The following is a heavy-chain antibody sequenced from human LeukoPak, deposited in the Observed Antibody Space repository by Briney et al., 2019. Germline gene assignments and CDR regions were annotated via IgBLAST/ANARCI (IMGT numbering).Heavy chain of an antibody. CDR3: ARESGTAPFYYYYGMDV. J-gene: IGHJ6*02. Sequence: SETLSLTCTVSGVSISSGGYYWSWIRQHPGKGLEWIGYIYYSGSTYYNPSLKSRVTISVDTSKNQFSLKLSSVTAADTAVYYCARESGTAPFYYYYGMDVWGQGTTVTVSS. CDR2: IYYSGST. V-gene: IGHV4-31*03. CDR1: GVSISSGGYY. D-gene: IGHD5-18*01.